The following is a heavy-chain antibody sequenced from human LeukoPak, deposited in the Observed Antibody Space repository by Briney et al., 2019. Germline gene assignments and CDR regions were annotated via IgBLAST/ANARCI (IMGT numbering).Heavy chain of an antibody. CDR3: ARSGRVLLDY. CDR1: GGSFSGYY. V-gene: IGHV4-34*01. CDR2: INHSGST. D-gene: IGHD2-8*01. J-gene: IGHJ4*02. Sequence: SETLSLTCAVYGGSFSGYYWSWIRQPPGKGLEWIGEINHSGSTNYNPSLKSRVTISVDTSKNQFSLKLSSVTAADTAVYYCARSGRVLLDYWGQGTLVTVSS.